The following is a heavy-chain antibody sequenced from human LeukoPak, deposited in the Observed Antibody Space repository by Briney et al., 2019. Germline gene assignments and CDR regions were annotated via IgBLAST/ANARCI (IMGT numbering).Heavy chain of an antibody. CDR3: ARHKGSYYVFWSGSAFDI. J-gene: IGHJ3*02. CDR2: ISAYNGNT. V-gene: IGHV1-18*01. D-gene: IGHD3-3*01. CDR1: GYTFTSYG. Sequence: ASVKVSCKASGYTFTSYGISWVRQAPGQGLEWMGWISAYNGNTNYAQKLQGRVTMTTDTSTSTAYMELRSLRSDDTAVYYCARHKGSYYVFWSGSAFDIWGQGTMVTVSS.